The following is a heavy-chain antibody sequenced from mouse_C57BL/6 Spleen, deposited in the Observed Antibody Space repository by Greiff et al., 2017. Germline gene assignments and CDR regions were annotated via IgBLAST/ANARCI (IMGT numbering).Heavy chain of an antibody. J-gene: IGHJ3*01. CDR2: IDPSDSYT. CDR3: ASGGWLLGFAY. V-gene: IGHV1-59*01. D-gene: IGHD2-3*01. Sequence: VQLQQPGAELVRPGTSVKLSCKASGYTFTSYWMHWVKQRPGQGLEWIGVIDPSDSYTNYNQKFKGKATLTVDTSSSTAYMQLSSLTSEDSAVYYCASGGWLLGFAYWGQGTLVTVSA. CDR1: GYTFTSYW.